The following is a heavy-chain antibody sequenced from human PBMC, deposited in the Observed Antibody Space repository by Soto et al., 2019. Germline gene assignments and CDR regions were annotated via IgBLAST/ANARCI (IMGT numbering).Heavy chain of an antibody. CDR1: GFTFSSYW. D-gene: IGHD3-10*01. J-gene: IGHJ6*03. Sequence: GGSLRLSCAASGFTFSSYWMHWVRQAPGKGLEWVSRINSDGSSTSYADSVKGRFTISRDNAKNKLYLQMNRLRAEDTAVYYCARDGLLWFGELVYYMDVWGKGTTVTVSS. V-gene: IGHV3-74*01. CDR2: INSDGSST. CDR3: ARDGLLWFGELVYYMDV.